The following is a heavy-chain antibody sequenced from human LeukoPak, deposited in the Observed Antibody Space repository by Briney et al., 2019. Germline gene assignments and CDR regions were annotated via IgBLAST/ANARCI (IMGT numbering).Heavy chain of an antibody. D-gene: IGHD6-19*01. CDR3: VRILSSGWEGGAFDI. CDR2: ICYSGST. Sequence: SDTLPLTCAVSGYSISSSNWWGWVQQSPGKGLEWIGYICYSGSTYYNPSLKSRVTMSVDTSKNQFSLKLNSVTAVDTAVYYCVRILSSGWEGGAFDIWAQGTMVIVSS. V-gene: IGHV4-28*01. CDR1: GYSISSSNW. J-gene: IGHJ3*02.